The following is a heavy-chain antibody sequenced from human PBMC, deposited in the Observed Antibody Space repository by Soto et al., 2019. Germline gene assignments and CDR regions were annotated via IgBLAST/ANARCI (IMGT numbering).Heavy chain of an antibody. V-gene: IGHV1-69*01. CDR3: AITYYYGSGSLGTDY. Sequence: QVQLVQSGAEVKKPGSSVKVSCKASEATFSSYAITWVRQPPGQGLEGMGGIIPIFGTANYAQKFQGRVTITADESTSTAYMELSSLRSEDTAVYYCAITYYYGSGSLGTDYWGQGTLVTVSS. J-gene: IGHJ4*02. D-gene: IGHD3-10*01. CDR1: EATFSSYA. CDR2: IIPIFGTA.